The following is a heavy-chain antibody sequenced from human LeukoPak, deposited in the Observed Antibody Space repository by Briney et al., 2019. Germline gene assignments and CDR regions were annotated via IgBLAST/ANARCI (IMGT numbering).Heavy chain of an antibody. CDR3: AKGQQLVGAIDY. V-gene: IGHV3-48*03. J-gene: IGHJ4*02. D-gene: IGHD6-13*01. Sequence: TGGSLRLSCAASGFSFSSYEMTWVRQAPGKGLEWVSYINSRVTTIYYADSVKGRFTISRDNAKNSLYLQMNSLRAEDMALYYCAKGQQLVGAIDYWGQGTLVTVSS. CDR2: INSRVTTI. CDR1: GFSFSSYE.